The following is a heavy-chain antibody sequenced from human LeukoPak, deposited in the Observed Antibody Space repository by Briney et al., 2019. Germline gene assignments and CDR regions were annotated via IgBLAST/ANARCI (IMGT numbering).Heavy chain of an antibody. Sequence: GGSLRLSCAASGFTFHDYAMHWVRQAPGKGLEWVSGINWKSGIIGYADSVKGRFTISRDNAKNSLYLQMNTLRPEDTALYYCAKDTGSGTYGSHDYWGQGTRVTVSS. CDR2: INWKSGII. J-gene: IGHJ4*02. D-gene: IGHD1-26*01. V-gene: IGHV3-9*01. CDR3: AKDTGSGTYGSHDY. CDR1: GFTFHDYA.